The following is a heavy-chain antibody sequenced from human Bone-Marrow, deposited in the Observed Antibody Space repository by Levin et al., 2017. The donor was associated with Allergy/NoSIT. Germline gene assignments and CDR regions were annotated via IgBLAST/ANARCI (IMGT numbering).Heavy chain of an antibody. CDR3: ARDRATPLTMVRGVDTRRFYGMDV. J-gene: IGHJ6*02. D-gene: IGHD3-10*01. V-gene: IGHV4-30-4*01. CDR1: GGSISSGDYY. CDR2: IYYSGST. Sequence: SETLSLTCTVSGGSISSGDYYWSWIRQPPGKGLEWIGYIYYSGSTYYNPSLKSRVTISVDTSKNQFSLKLSSVTAADTAVYYCARDRATPLTMVRGVDTRRFYGMDVWGQGTTVTVSS.